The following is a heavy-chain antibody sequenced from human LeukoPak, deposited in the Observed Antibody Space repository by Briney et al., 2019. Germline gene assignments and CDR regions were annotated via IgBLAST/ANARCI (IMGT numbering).Heavy chain of an antibody. Sequence: SETLSLTCTVSGYSISSGYYWGWIRQPPGKGLEWIGSIYHSGSTYYNPSLKSRVTISVDTSKNQFSLKLSSVTAADTAVYYCARATGAAAGTDYWGQGTLVTVSS. V-gene: IGHV4-38-2*02. D-gene: IGHD6-13*01. CDR2: IYHSGST. J-gene: IGHJ4*02. CDR1: GYSISSGYY. CDR3: ARATGAAAGTDY.